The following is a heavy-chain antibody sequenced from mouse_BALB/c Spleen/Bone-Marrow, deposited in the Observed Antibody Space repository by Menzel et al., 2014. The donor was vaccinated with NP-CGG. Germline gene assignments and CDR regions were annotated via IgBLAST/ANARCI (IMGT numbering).Heavy chain of an antibody. J-gene: IGHJ4*01. CDR1: GYSITSDYA. D-gene: IGHD2-2*01. CDR3: ARRGGYDFYNAMDY. Sequence: EVNLVESGPGLVKPSQSLSLTCTVTGYSITSDYAWNWIRQFPGNKLEWMGYISYSGSTGYNPSLKSRISITRDTSKNQFFLQLNSVTTEDTATYFCARRGGYDFYNAMDYWGQGTSVTVSS. CDR2: ISYSGST. V-gene: IGHV3-2*02.